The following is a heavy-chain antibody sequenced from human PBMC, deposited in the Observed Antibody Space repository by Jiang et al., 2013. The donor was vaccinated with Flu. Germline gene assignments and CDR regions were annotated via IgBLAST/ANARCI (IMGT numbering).Heavy chain of an antibody. CDR3: ARLYVDTAMVLIGGNSGDYYYGMDV. J-gene: IGHJ6*02. V-gene: IGHV5-51*01. Sequence: GAEVKKPGESLTLSCKVSEQPLSNLWIGWVRQMSGRGPEWLGIIYPGDSDTKYTPSFEGRIAISVDKSSSTAYLQFSSLEASDTAMYYCARLYVDTAMVLIGGNSGDYYYGMDVWGQGTTVTVSS. CDR1: EQPLSNLW. CDR2: IYPGDSDT. D-gene: IGHD5-18*01.